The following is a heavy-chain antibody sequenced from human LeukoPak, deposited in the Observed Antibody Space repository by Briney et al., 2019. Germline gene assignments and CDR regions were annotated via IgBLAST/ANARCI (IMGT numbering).Heavy chain of an antibody. Sequence: GGSLRLSCAASGFTFSSYSMNWVRQAPGKGLEWIAYISTSGETTYDADSIKGRFTVSRDNAKNSLYLQMNSLRAEDTAVYYCAKAPRFAYFQHWGQGTLVTVSS. J-gene: IGHJ1*01. CDR1: GFTFSSYS. D-gene: IGHD3-10*01. V-gene: IGHV3-48*04. CDR3: AKAPRFAYFQH. CDR2: ISTSGETT.